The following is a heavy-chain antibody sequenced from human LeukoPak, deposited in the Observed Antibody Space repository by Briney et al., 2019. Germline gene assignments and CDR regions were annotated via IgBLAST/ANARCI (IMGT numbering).Heavy chain of an antibody. CDR3: ASTTVIDNWFDP. D-gene: IGHD4-17*01. CDR1: GYTFTCYY. CDR2: INPNSGGT. V-gene: IGHV1-2*02. Sequence: ASVKVSCKASGYTFTCYYMHWVRQAPGQGLEWMGWINPNSGGTNYAQKFQGRVTMARDTSISTAYMELSRLRSDDTAVYYCASTTVIDNWFDPWGQGTLVTVSS. J-gene: IGHJ5*02.